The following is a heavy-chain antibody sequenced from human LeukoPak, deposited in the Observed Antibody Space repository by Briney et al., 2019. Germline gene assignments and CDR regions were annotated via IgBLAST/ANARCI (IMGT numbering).Heavy chain of an antibody. J-gene: IGHJ5*02. CDR3: AGEAYGSGSSDNWFDP. CDR2: INHSGST. V-gene: IGHV4-34*08. D-gene: IGHD3-10*01. Sequence: PGGSLRLSCAASGFTFSSYWMSWIRQAPGKGLEWIGEINHSGSTNYNPSLKSRVTISVDTSKNQFSLKLSSVTAADTAVYYCAGEAYGSGSSDNWFDPWGQGTLVTVSS. CDR1: GFTFSSYW.